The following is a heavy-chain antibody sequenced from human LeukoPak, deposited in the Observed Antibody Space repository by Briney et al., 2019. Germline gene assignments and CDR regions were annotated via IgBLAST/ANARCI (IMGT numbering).Heavy chain of an antibody. V-gene: IGHV3-30-3*01. Sequence: GGSLRLSCAASGFTFSSYPMHWVRQAPGKGLEWVAVISYDGSNKYYADSVKGRFTISRDNSKNTLDLQMSSLRDDDTAIYYCADSNFWSGRNWFDPWAQGTLVTVSS. CDR2: ISYDGSNK. J-gene: IGHJ5*02. CDR1: GFTFSSYP. D-gene: IGHD3-3*01. CDR3: ADSNFWSGRNWFDP.